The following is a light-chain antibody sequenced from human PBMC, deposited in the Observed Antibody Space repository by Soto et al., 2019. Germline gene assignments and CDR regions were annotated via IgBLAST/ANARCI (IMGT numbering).Light chain of an antibody. CDR1: QNITNY. CDR3: PQTYRSSWT. J-gene: IGKJ1*01. Sequence: DIQLTQYPSSLSASVGYRVTITCRASQNITNYFNWYQQKPAKAPTLLIYAASSLQSGVPSRFSGSGSGTDFTLTISRLQPEDFATYYCPQTYRSSWTFGPGTKVEI. CDR2: AAS. V-gene: IGKV1-39*01.